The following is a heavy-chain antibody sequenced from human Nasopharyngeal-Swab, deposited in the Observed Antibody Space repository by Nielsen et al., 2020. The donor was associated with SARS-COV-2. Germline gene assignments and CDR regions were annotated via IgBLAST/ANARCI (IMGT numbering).Heavy chain of an antibody. J-gene: IGHJ3*02. V-gene: IGHV1-24*01. CDR2: INPNSGGT. Sequence: WVRQAPGQGLEWMGRINPNSGGTIYAQKFQGRVTMTEDTSTDTAYMELSSLRSEDTAVYYCATLAAAGIGAFDIWGQGTMVTVSS. D-gene: IGHD6-13*01. CDR3: ATLAAAGIGAFDI.